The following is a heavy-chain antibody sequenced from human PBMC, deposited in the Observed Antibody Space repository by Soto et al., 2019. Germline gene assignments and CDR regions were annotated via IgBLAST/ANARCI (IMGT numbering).Heavy chain of an antibody. J-gene: IGHJ4*02. CDR2: IYYSGST. D-gene: IGHD2-21*02. V-gene: IGHV4-39*01. CDR3: ARLLGDLLDY. Sequence: SETLSLTCTVSGGSISSSSYYWGWIRQPPGKGLEWIGSIYYSGSTYYNPSLKSRVTISVDTSKNQFSLKLSSVTAADTAVYYCARLLGDLLDYWGQGTLVTVSS. CDR1: GGSISSSSYY.